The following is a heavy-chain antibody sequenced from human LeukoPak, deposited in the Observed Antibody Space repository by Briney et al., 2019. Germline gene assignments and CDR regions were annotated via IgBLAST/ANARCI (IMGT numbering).Heavy chain of an antibody. D-gene: IGHD6-6*01. J-gene: IGHJ4*02. CDR2: ISGSGGST. V-gene: IGHV3-23*01. CDR1: GFTLSSYA. Sequence: PGGSLRLSCAASGFTLSSYAMSGVRQAPGRGLEGVSAISGSGGSTYYADSVKGRFTISRDNSKNTLYLQMNRLRAEDTAVYYCAKVGAARRGYFDYWGQGTLVTVSS. CDR3: AKVGAARRGYFDY.